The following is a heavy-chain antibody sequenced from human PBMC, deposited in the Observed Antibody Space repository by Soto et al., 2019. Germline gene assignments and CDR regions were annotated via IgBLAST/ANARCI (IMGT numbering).Heavy chain of an antibody. J-gene: IGHJ6*02. Sequence: QLQLQESGSGLVKPSQTLSLTCAVSGGSISSGGYSWSWIRLPPGKGLEWIGYIYHSGSTYYNPSLKSRVTISVDRSKNQFSLKLSSVTAADTAVYYCARAHYGDYGYGMDVWGQGTTVTVSS. CDR1: GGSISSGGYS. CDR3: ARAHYGDYGYGMDV. CDR2: IYHSGST. D-gene: IGHD4-17*01. V-gene: IGHV4-30-2*01.